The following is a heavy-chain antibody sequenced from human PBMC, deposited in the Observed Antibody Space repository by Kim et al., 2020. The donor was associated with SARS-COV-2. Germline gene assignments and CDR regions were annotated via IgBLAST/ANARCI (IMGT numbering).Heavy chain of an antibody. J-gene: IGHJ4*02. CDR2: FDPEDGET. CDR1: GYTLTELS. V-gene: IGHV1-24*01. Sequence: ASVKVSCKVSGYTLTELSMHWVRQAPGKGLEWMGGFDPEDGETIYAQKFQGRVTMTEDTSTDTAYMELSSLRSEDTAVYYCATEVVTGTTWVQAERFDYWGQGTLVTVSS. CDR3: ATEVVTGTTWVQAERFDY. D-gene: IGHD1-7*01.